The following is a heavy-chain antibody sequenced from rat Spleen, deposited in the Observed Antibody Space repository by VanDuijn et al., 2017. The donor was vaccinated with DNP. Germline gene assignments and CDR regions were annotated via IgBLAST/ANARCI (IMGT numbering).Heavy chain of an antibody. J-gene: IGHJ2*01. CDR1: GFTFSDHN. D-gene: IGHD1-4*01. CDR3: AGRPPPTRGPFDY. Sequence: EVQLVESGGGLVQPGRSLILSCTASGFTFSDHNMAWVRQAPKQGLEWVATISYDGSNTYYRDSVKVRFIISRNNAKSTLYLQMDSLRSDDTATYYCAGRPPPTRGPFDYWGQGVTVTVSS. V-gene: IGHV5-7*01. CDR2: ISYDGSNT.